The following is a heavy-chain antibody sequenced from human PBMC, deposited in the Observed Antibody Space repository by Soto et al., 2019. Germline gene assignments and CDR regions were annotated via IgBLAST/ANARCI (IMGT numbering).Heavy chain of an antibody. CDR3: ARDQTITIFGVVIRDHYYYMYV. J-gene: IGHJ6*03. D-gene: IGHD3-3*01. CDR1: GYTFTSYY. Sequence: QVQLVQSGAEVKKPGASVKVSCKASGYTFTSYYMHWVRQAPGQGLEWMGIINPSGGSTSYAQKFLLRVTMTRAISTITFYMELSSLRSEDTAVYYCARDQTITIFGVVIRDHYYYMYVCCKGTTVTVSS. V-gene: IGHV1-46*03. CDR2: INPSGGST.